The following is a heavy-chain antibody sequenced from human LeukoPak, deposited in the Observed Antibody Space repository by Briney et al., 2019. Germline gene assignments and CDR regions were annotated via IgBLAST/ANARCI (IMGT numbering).Heavy chain of an antibody. V-gene: IGHV1-18*01. CDR1: GYTFSTYG. CDR3: ARGSGYNYALDS. CDR2: INPYNDNT. D-gene: IGHD5-18*01. Sequence: GASVKVSCKASGYTFSTYGISWVRQAPGQGLEWMGWINPYNDNTNYAQNLQGRVAMTTDTSTNTAYLELRSLRSDDTAVYYCARGSGYNYALDSWGQGTLVTVSS. J-gene: IGHJ4*02.